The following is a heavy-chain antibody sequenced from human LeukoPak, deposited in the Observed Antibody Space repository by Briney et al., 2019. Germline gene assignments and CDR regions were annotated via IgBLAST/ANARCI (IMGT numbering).Heavy chain of an antibody. D-gene: IGHD1-1*01. J-gene: IGHJ5*02. CDR2: IKQDGSEK. CDR3: ARVKYQVLLAYNWFDP. V-gene: IGHV3-7*01. Sequence: PGGSLRLSCAGSGFTFSSYWMSWVRQAPGEGLEWVAKIKQDGSEKYYVDSVKGRFTISRDNAKNSLYLQMNSLRAEDTAAYYCARVKYQVLLAYNWFDPWGQGTLVTVSS. CDR1: GFTFSSYW.